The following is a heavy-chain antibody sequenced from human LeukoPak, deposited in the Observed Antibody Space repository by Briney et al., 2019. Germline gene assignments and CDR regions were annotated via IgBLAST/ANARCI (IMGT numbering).Heavy chain of an antibody. CDR1: GGSFSGYY. Sequence: PSETLSLTCAVYGGSFSGYYWSWIRQPPGKGLEWIGEINHSGSTNYNPSLKSRVTISVDTSKNQFSLKLSSVTAADTAVYYCARVPFWKNFDYWGQGTLVTVSS. V-gene: IGHV4-34*01. CDR3: ARVPFWKNFDY. CDR2: INHSGST. D-gene: IGHD1-1*01. J-gene: IGHJ4*02.